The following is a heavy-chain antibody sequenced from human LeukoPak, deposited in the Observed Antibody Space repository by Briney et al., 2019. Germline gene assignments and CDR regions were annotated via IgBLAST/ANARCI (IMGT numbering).Heavy chain of an antibody. CDR3: ARSYYDFWSGYYSGYYFDY. D-gene: IGHD3-3*01. CDR2: IIPIFGTA. V-gene: IGHV1-69*13. Sequence: ASVKVSCKASGGTFSSYAISWVRRAPGQGLEWMGGIIPIFGTANYAQKFQGRVTITADESTSTAYMELSSLRSEDTAVYYCARSYYDFWSGYYSGYYFDYWGQGTLVTVSS. CDR1: GGTFSSYA. J-gene: IGHJ4*02.